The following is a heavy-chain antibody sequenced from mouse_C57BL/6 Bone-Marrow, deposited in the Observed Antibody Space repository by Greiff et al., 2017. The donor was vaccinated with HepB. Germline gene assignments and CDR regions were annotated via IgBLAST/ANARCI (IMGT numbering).Heavy chain of an antibody. CDR1: GYTFTSYW. CDR3: ARRGYGSSYDVDY. V-gene: IGHV1-69*01. CDR2: IDPSDSYT. J-gene: IGHJ2*01. D-gene: IGHD1-1*01. Sequence: QVQLQQPGAELVMPGASVKLSCKASGYTFTSYWMHWVKQRPGQGLEWIGEIDPSDSYTNYNQKFKGKSTLTVDKSSSTAYMQLSSLTSEDSAVYYCARRGYGSSYDVDYWCQGTTLTVSS.